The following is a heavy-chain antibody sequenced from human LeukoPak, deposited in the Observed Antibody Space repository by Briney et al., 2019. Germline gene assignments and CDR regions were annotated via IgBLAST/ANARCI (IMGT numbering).Heavy chain of an antibody. CDR3: ARFGGSSSLDY. D-gene: IGHD6-6*01. CDR1: GFTFSSYS. CDR2: ISSSSSYI. J-gene: IGHJ4*02. Sequence: GGSLRLSCAASGFTFSSYSMNWFRQAPGKGLEWVSSISSSSSYIFYADSVKGRFTISRDNAKNSLYLQMNSLRAEGTAVYYCARFGGSSSLDYWGQGTLVAVSS. V-gene: IGHV3-21*01.